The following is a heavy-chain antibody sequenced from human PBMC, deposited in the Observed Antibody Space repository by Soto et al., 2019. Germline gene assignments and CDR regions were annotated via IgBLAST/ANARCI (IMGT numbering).Heavy chain of an antibody. D-gene: IGHD1-26*01. V-gene: IGHV3-74*01. CDR1: GFTFSNFW. Sequence: DLVESGGALVRPGGSLRLSCAVSGFTFSNFWFHWVRQAPGKGLVWVARINTDGSVTSHADSVRGRFTISRDNAKSTLYLQMNSLREEDSAMHYCARQTGLGATNYWGQGTLVTVAS. CDR2: INTDGSVT. CDR3: ARQTGLGATNY. J-gene: IGHJ4*02.